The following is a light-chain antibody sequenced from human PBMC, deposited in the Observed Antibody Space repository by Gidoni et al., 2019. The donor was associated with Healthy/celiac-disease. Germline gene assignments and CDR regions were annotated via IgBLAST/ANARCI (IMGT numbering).Light chain of an antibody. CDR2: LGS. CDR3: MQALQTPYT. CDR1: QSLLHSNGYNY. J-gene: IGKJ2*01. V-gene: IGKV2-28*01. Sequence: DIVMTQSPLSLPVTPGEPASISCRSSQSLLHSNGYNYLVWYLQKPGQSPQLLIDLGSNRASGVPDRFSGSGSGTDFPLKISRVEADDVGVYYCMQALQTPYTFGQGTKLEIK.